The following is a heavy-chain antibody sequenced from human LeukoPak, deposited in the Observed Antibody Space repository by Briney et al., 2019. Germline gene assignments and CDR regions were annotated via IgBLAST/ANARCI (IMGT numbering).Heavy chain of an antibody. CDR1: GFTFSTYG. V-gene: IGHV3-33*01. CDR2: IWYDGSNK. Sequence: GGSLRLSCAASGFTFSTYGMHWVRQAPGKGLEWVAVIWYDGSNKYSADSVKGRFTISRDNSKNTLYLQMNNLRAEDTAVYYCARGYSSSWSAIDYRGQGTLVTVSS. J-gene: IGHJ4*02. CDR3: ARGYSSSWSAIDY. D-gene: IGHD6-13*01.